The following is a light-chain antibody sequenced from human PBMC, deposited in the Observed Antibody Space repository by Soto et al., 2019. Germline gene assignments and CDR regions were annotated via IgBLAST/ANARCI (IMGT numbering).Light chain of an antibody. V-gene: IGKV1-5*03. CDR3: QQYESQST. Sequence: DVQMTQSPSTLSASVGDKITITCRASQSVGRWLAWYQQKPGKAPEVLIYKASTLKYGVPSRFSGSGSGTEFSLTISSLQTDDFATYCCQQYESQSTFGQGTKVEIK. CDR1: QSVGRW. J-gene: IGKJ1*01. CDR2: KAS.